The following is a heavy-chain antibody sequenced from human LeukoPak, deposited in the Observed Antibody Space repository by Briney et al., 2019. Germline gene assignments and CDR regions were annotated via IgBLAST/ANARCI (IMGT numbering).Heavy chain of an antibody. V-gene: IGHV3-74*01. Sequence: GGSLRLSCAVSGFTFSGYWMHWVRQVPGKGLGWVSLINSDGSITIYADSVEGRFTISRDNAKNTPYLQMNTLRADDTAVYYCSRALAYWGQGTLVTVPS. D-gene: IGHD3-16*01. J-gene: IGHJ4*02. CDR3: SRALAY. CDR2: INSDGSIT. CDR1: GFTFSGYW.